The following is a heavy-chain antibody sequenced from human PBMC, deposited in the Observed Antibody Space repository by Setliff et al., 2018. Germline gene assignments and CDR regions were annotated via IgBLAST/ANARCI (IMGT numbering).Heavy chain of an antibody. D-gene: IGHD3-22*01. CDR3: ARDSALHSYHYDSSGYLDY. J-gene: IGHJ4*02. CDR1: GGPVSSTSYY. Sequence: PSETLSLTCTVSGGPVSSTSYYWGWIRQPPGKGLEWIGTIYYTGTTYYSPSLKSRVTISVDTSKNQFSLRLTSVTAADTAIYYCARDSALHSYHYDSSGYLDYWGQGALVTVSS. V-gene: IGHV4-39*02. CDR2: IYYTGTT.